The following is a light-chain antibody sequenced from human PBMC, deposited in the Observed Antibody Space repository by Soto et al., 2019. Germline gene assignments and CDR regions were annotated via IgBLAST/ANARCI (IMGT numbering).Light chain of an antibody. V-gene: IGKV2-30*01. J-gene: IGKJ1*01. Sequence: DVVMTQSPLSLPVTLGQPASISCRSSQSLYSNGNMYLAWFQQKPGQSPRRLIYRVSNRDSGVPDRFSGSGSGTDFTLEISRVEAEDVGVYYCFQDAHWPQTFGQGTKV. CDR3: FQDAHWPQT. CDR1: QSLYSNGNMY. CDR2: RVS.